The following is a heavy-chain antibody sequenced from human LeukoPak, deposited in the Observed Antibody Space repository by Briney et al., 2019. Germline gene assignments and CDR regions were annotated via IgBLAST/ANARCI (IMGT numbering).Heavy chain of an antibody. CDR2: INHSGVT. V-gene: IGHV4-34*01. CDR1: GGSFSAYY. Sequence: PSETLSLTCAVYGGSFSAYYWSWIRHPPEKGLEWIGEINHSGVTNYNPSLKSRVTISVDTSKNQFSLKLRSVTAADTAVYFCARSPPSDPWGQGTLVTVSS. J-gene: IGHJ5*02. CDR3: ARSPPSDP.